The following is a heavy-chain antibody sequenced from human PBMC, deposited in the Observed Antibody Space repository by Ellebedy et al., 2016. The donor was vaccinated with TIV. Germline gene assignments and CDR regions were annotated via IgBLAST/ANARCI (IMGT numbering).Heavy chain of an antibody. CDR1: GISFNFYW. Sequence: GGSLRLXCVTSGISFNFYWMHWVRQVPGKGLVWVARINGDGSSLDYADAVRGRFTISRDNANNTLYLQMSGLRAEDSGLYYCVRIPWSSDFTLDLWGKGTMVSVSS. CDR3: VRIPWSSDFTLDL. D-gene: IGHD3/OR15-3a*01. J-gene: IGHJ3*01. CDR2: INGDGSSL. V-gene: IGHV3-74*01.